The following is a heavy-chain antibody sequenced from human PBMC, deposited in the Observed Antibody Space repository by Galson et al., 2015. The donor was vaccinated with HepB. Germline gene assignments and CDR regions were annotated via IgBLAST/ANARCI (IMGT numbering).Heavy chain of an antibody. CDR3: AKGPTGGA. V-gene: IGHV3-23*01. Sequence: SLRLSCAASGFTFTTSTAGWVRQAPGKGLEWVSVISGTDGGTYYADSVKGRFTISRDSSKNALFLQMNSLRAEDTAVYYCAKGPTGGAWGQGTLVTVSS. CDR1: GFTFTTST. CDR2: ISGTDGGT. D-gene: IGHD4-17*01. J-gene: IGHJ5*02.